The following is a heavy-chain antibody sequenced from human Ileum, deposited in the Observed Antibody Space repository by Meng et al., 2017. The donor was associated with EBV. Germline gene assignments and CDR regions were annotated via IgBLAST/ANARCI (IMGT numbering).Heavy chain of an antibody. CDR3: ARDRRGYFYDTSGFYLY. CDR2: ISAYSGNT. CDR1: NYTFFSYG. J-gene: IGHJ4*02. D-gene: IGHD3-22*01. Sequence: VASVAELKKPWASWKVSCKASNYTFFSYGISWVRQAPGQGLEWMGWISAYSGNTNYAQKFQGRVTMTRDTSTSTAYMELTSLTSDDTAVYYCARDRRGYFYDTSGFYLYWGQGTLVTVSS. V-gene: IGHV1-18*01.